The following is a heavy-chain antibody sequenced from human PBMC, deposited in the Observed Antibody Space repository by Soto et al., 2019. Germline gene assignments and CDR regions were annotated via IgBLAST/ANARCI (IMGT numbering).Heavy chain of an antibody. D-gene: IGHD3-9*01. V-gene: IGHV1-2*02. CDR3: ATRDYDILTGYLHI. Sequence: QAHLVQSGAEVRKPGASVKVSCQALEHTSTIYYIHWVRQARGQGLEWMGWINADSGDTTYAEDFRGRVTFTRDTSTSTFHMELSRLSLADTAMYFCATRDYDILTGYLHIWGQGTLITVSS. CDR2: INADSGDT. CDR1: EHTSTIYY. J-gene: IGHJ1*01.